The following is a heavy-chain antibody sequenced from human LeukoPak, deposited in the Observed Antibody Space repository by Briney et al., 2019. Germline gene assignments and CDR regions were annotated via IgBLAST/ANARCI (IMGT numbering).Heavy chain of an antibody. J-gene: IGHJ6*04. V-gene: IGHV7-4-1*02. CDR1: GYTFTNYA. CDR3: ARRSMVQHLDV. Sequence: ASVKVSCKASGYTFTNYAMNWVRQAPGQGLEWMGWINTNTGNPTYAQGFTGRFVFSLDTSVSTAYLQISSLKTEDTAVYYCARRSMVQHLDVWGKGTTVTVSS. CDR2: INTNTGNP. D-gene: IGHD3-10*01.